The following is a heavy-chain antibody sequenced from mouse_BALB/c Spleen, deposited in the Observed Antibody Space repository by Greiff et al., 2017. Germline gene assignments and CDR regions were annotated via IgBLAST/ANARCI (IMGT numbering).Heavy chain of an antibody. Sequence: QVQLQQSGAELARPGASVRLSCKASGYTFTSYWMQWVKQRLGQGLEWIGAIYPGDGDTRYTQKFKGKATLTADKSSSTAYMQLSSLTSEDSAVYYCARKGAYDYAMDYWGQGTSVTVSS. CDR1: GYTFTSYW. D-gene: IGHD2-14*01. J-gene: IGHJ4*01. V-gene: IGHV1-87*01. CDR3: ARKGAYDYAMDY. CDR2: IYPGDGDT.